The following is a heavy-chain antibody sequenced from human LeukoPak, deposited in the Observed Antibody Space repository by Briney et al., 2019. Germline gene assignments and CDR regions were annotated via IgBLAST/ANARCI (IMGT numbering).Heavy chain of an antibody. V-gene: IGHV3-23*01. CDR2: ISGSGGST. J-gene: IGHJ6*03. CDR3: AKVGSSSVYYYYYMDD. Sequence: GGSLRLSCAASGFTFSSYAMSWVRQAPGKGLEWVSAISGSGGSTYYADSVKGRFTISRDNSKNTLYLQTNSLRAEDTAAYYCAKVGSSSVYYYYYMDDWGKGTTVTVSS. D-gene: IGHD6-6*01. CDR1: GFTFSSYA.